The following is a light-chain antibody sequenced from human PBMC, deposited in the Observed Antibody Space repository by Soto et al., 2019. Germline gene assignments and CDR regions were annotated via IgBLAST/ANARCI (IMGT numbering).Light chain of an antibody. CDR2: AAS. Sequence: DIQMTQSPSSLSASVGDRVTITCRASQSISDNLNLYQHKPGTAPNLLIYAASSLQSGVPSRFSGSGSGTDFTLNISSLQPEDCVTYYCQQSFGTPPTFGGGTKVEIK. V-gene: IGKV1-39*01. CDR1: QSISDN. J-gene: IGKJ4*01. CDR3: QQSFGTPPT.